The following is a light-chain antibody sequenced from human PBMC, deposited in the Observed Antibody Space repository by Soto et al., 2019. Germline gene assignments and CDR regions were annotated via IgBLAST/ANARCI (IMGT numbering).Light chain of an antibody. CDR1: QRVSSSF. J-gene: IGKJ5*01. Sequence: EIVLTRSPGTLSLSPGERATLSCRASQRVSSSFLAWYQQKPGQAPRLLIYGASSSATGVPDRFSGSGSGTDFTLTISRLEPEDFAVYYCQQYGSSPPITFGQGTRLEI. V-gene: IGKV3-20*01. CDR2: GAS. CDR3: QQYGSSPPIT.